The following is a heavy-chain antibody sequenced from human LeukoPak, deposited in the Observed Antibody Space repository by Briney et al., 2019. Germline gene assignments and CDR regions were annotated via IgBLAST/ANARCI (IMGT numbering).Heavy chain of an antibody. V-gene: IGHV5-51*01. D-gene: IGHD3-22*01. CDR3: ARQRYYDSSGQFDP. CDR2: IYPGDSDT. CDR1: GYTFTNYW. Sequence: GESLNISCQVSGYTFTNYWIGWVRQMPGKGLEWMGIIYPGDSDTKYSPSFQGQVTISADKSISTAYLQWSSLKASDTAMYYCARQRYYDSSGQFDPWGQGTLVTVSS. J-gene: IGHJ5*02.